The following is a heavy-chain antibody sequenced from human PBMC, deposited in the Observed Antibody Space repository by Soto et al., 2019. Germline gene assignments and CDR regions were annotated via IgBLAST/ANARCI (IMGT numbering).Heavy chain of an antibody. D-gene: IGHD2-21*02. CDR2: TNHGGIT. CDR3: ARQGAVTVMFYYHGMDV. V-gene: IGHV4-34*02. J-gene: IGHJ6*02. CDR1: GGSFGGYF. Sequence: QVQLQQWGAGLLKPSETLSLTCDVYGGSFGGYFWSWIRQPPGKGLEWVGETNHGGITNYNPSLKRRITISVDTSKNQSSLKLSSVTAADAAVYYCARQGAVTVMFYYHGMDVWGQGTSVTVSS.